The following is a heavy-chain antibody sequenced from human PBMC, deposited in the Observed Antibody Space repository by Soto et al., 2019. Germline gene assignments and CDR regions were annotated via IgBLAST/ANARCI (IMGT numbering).Heavy chain of an antibody. CDR3: ARHGVLWFGELLYYYGMDV. Sequence: LGESLKISCKGSGYSFTSYWIGWVRQMPGKGLEWMGIIYPGDSDTRYSPSFQGQVTISADKSISTAYLQWSSLKASDTAMYYCARHGVLWFGELLYYYGMDVWGQGTTVTVSS. J-gene: IGHJ6*02. D-gene: IGHD3-10*01. CDR1: GYSFTSYW. CDR2: IYPGDSDT. V-gene: IGHV5-51*01.